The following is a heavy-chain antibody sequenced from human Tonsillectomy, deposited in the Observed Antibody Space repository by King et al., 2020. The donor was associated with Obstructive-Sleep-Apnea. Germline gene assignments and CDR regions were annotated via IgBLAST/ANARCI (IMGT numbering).Heavy chain of an antibody. J-gene: IGHJ5*02. CDR1: GYSFTSYW. V-gene: IGHV5-10-1*01. CDR3: AREGYCSNTNCYNNWFDP. D-gene: IGHD2-2*02. CDR2: IDPSDSYT. Sequence: VQLVESGAEVKKPGESLRISCKGSGYSFTSYWISWVRQKPGKGLEWMGRIDPSDSYTNYSPSFQGHVTISADKSISTAYLQWSSLKASDTAMYYCAREGYCSNTNCYNNWFDPSGQGTLVTVSS.